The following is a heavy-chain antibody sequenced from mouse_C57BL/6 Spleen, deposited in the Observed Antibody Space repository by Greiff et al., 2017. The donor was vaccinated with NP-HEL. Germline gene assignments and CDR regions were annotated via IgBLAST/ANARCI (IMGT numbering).Heavy chain of an antibody. D-gene: IGHD2-4*01. J-gene: IGHJ4*01. V-gene: IGHV1-50*01. CDR2: IDPSDSYT. Sequence: QVQLQQPGAELVKPGASVKLSCKASGYTFTSYWMQWVKQRPGQGLEWIGEIDPSDSYTNYNQKFKGKATLTVDTSSSTAYMQLSSLTSEDSAVYYCARSEVYDYDGRDYYAMDYWGQGTSVTVSS. CDR1: GYTFTSYW. CDR3: ARSEVYDYDGRDYYAMDY.